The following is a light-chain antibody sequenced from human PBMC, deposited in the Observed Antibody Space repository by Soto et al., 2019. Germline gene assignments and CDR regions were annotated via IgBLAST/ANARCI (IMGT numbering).Light chain of an antibody. CDR2: AAS. CDR1: QGISSW. J-gene: IGKJ4*01. V-gene: IGKV1-12*01. Sequence: DIQMTQSPSFVSASVGDRVTITCRGSQGISSWLAWYQHKPGRAPKLLIHAASSLESRVPSRFSGSGSGTDFTLTISSLQPEDFATYYCQQTTSFPLTFGGGTKVEIK. CDR3: QQTTSFPLT.